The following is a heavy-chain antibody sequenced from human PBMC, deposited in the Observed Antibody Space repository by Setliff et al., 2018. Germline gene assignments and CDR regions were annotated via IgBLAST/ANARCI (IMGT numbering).Heavy chain of an antibody. Sequence: ASVKVSCKASGYTFTSYDINWVRQATGQGLEWMGWMNPNSGNTGYAQKFQGRVTMTRNTSISTAYMELSSLRSEDTAVYYCARYRRDGYNYCLDYWGQGMLVTVSS. J-gene: IGHJ4*01. V-gene: IGHV1-8*01. CDR1: GYTFTSYD. D-gene: IGHD5-12*01. CDR2: MNPNSGNT. CDR3: ARYRRDGYNYCLDY.